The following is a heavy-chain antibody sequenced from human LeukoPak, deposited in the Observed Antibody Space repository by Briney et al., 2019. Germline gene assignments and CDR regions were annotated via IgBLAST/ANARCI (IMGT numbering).Heavy chain of an antibody. CDR1: VFAFSRYA. V-gene: IGHV3-30-3*01. CDR3: ARKSYLERPRPFDI. J-gene: IGHJ3*02. Sequence: GGCLRLSRAASVFAFSRYAMHWVRPAPRRGGGGVAVISYDGSNKYYADSVKGRSTISRDNSKNTLYLQMNSLRAEDTAMYYCARKSYLERPRPFDIWGQGTMVTVSS. D-gene: IGHD1-1*01. CDR2: ISYDGSNK.